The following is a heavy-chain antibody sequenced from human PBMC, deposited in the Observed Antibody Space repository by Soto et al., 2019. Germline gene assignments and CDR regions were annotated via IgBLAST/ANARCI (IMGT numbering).Heavy chain of an antibody. J-gene: IGHJ4*02. CDR1: GGSISSYY. V-gene: IGHV4-59*01. Sequence: PSETLSLTCTVSGGSISSYYWSWIRQPPGKGLEWIGYIYYSGSTNYNPSLKSRVTMSVDTSKNQFSLKLSSVTAADTAVYYCARDTPRFWSGYYHPDHFDYWGQGTLVTVSS. D-gene: IGHD3-3*01. CDR2: IYYSGST. CDR3: ARDTPRFWSGYYHPDHFDY.